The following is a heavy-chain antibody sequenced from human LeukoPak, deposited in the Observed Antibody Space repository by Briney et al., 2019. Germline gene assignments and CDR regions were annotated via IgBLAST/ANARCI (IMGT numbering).Heavy chain of an antibody. Sequence: PGGSLRLSCAASGFTFSDYNMRWIRQAPGKGLEWVSSISRSGSTKYYADSVKGRFTISRDNAKNSLFLQMNSLRAEDTAVYYCARRTTYFGWRPSESPSCFDYWGQGTLVTVSS. CDR2: ISRSGSTK. V-gene: IGHV3-11*01. CDR1: GFTFSDYN. J-gene: IGHJ4*02. CDR3: ARRTTYFGWRPSESPSCFDY. D-gene: IGHD3-9*01.